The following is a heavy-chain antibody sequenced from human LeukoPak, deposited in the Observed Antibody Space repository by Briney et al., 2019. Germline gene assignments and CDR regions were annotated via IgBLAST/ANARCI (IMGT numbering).Heavy chain of an antibody. V-gene: IGHV1-2*02. Sequence: ASVKVSCKASGYTFSNYGISWVRQAPGQGLEWMGWINPNSGGTNYAQKFQGRVTMTRDTSISTAYMELSRLRSDDTAVYYCARGSGSYYTPRYWGQGTLVTVSS. CDR2: INPNSGGT. J-gene: IGHJ4*02. D-gene: IGHD3-10*01. CDR1: GYTFSNYG. CDR3: ARGSGSYYTPRY.